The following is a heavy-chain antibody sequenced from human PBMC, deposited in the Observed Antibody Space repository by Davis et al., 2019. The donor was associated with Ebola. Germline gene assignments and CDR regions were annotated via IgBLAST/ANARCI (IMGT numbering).Heavy chain of an antibody. CDR2: IYYSGAT. D-gene: IGHD2-2*01. CDR3: ARLGFCSTASCPFDP. Sequence: SETLSLTCTVSGGSISSYYWSWIRQPPGKGLEWIGYIYYSGATNYNPSLKGRVTISVDTSKNQFSLKVNSVTAADTAVYYCARLGFCSTASCPFDPWGQGTLVTVSS. CDR1: GGSISSYY. V-gene: IGHV4-59*01. J-gene: IGHJ5*02.